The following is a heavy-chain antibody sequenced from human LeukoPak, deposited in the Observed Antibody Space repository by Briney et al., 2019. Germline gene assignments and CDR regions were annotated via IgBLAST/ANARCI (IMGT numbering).Heavy chain of an antibody. D-gene: IGHD6-13*01. CDR3: TGSSSWYGGTVDY. CDR1: GFTFSSYA. V-gene: IGHV3-23*01. CDR2: ISGSGGST. J-gene: IGHJ4*02. Sequence: GGSLRLSCAASGFTFSSYAMSWVRQAPGKGLEWVSAISGSGGSTYYADSVKGRFTISRDNSKNTLYLQMNSRRAEDTAVYYCTGSSSWYGGTVDYWGQGTLVTVSS.